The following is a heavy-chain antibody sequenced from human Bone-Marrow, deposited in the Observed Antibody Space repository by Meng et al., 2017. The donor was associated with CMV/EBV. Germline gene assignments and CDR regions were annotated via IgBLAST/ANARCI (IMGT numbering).Heavy chain of an antibody. V-gene: IGHV3-15*01. CDR3: TTIWGRGIDY. Sequence: CAASGFTFSNAWMSWVRQAPGKGLEWVGRIKSKTDGGTTDYAAPVKGRFTISRDDSKSTLYLQMNSLTTEDTGVYYCTTIWGRGIDYWGQGTLVTVSS. J-gene: IGHJ4*02. D-gene: IGHD3-16*01. CDR1: GFTFSNAW. CDR2: IKSKTDGGTT.